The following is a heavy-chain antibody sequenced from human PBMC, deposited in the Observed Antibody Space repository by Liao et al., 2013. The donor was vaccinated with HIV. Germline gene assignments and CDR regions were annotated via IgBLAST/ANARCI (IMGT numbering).Heavy chain of an antibody. CDR1: GGSISSYY. J-gene: IGHJ4*02. CDR2: IYYSGST. CDR3: ASGLSYYYGSGSYYRGVXY. V-gene: IGHV4-39*07. Sequence: QVQLQESGPGLVKPSETLSLTCTVSGGSISSYYWGWIRQPPGKGLEWIGSIYYSGSTYYNPSLKSRVTISVDTSKNQFSLKLSSVTAADTAVYYCASGLSYYYGSGSYYRGVXYWGQGTLVTVSS. D-gene: IGHD3-10*01.